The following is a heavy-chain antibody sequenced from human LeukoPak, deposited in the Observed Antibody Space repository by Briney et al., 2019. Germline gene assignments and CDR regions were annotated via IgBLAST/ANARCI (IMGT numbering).Heavy chain of an antibody. CDR1: GFTFSSYS. Sequence: GGSLRLSCAASGFTFSSYSMNWVRQAPGKGLEWVSVIYSGGGTHYADSVRGRFTVSRDNSKSTLYLQMNSLRAEDTGVYYCARGLDSSGYSFDYWGQGTLVTVSS. CDR2: IYSGGGT. CDR3: ARGLDSSGYSFDY. J-gene: IGHJ4*02. D-gene: IGHD3-22*01. V-gene: IGHV3-66*01.